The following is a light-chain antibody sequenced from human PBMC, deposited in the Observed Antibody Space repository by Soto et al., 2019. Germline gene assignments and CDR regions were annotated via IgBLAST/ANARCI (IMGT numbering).Light chain of an antibody. CDR1: SSDVGGYNY. Sequence: QSALNQPASVYRSPGQSITISCTGTSSDVGGYNYVSWYQQHPGKAPKLMIYDVSNRPSGVSNRFSGSKSGNTASLTISGLQAEDEADYYCSSYTSSSTLGGVFGTGTKVTVL. V-gene: IGLV2-14*01. J-gene: IGLJ1*01. CDR3: SSYTSSSTLGGV. CDR2: DVS.